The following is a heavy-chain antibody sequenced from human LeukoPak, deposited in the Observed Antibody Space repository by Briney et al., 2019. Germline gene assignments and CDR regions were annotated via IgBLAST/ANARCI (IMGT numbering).Heavy chain of an antibody. CDR3: AREWRGSLGELSLSFDY. CDR2: IIPIFGIA. CDR1: GGTFSSYA. D-gene: IGHD3-16*02. Sequence: GASVKVSCKASGGTFSSYAISWVRQAPGQGLEWMGRIIPIFGIANYAQKFQGRVTITADESMSTAYMELSSLRSEDTAVYYCAREWRGSLGELSLSFDYWGQGTLVTVSS. J-gene: IGHJ4*02. V-gene: IGHV1-69*13.